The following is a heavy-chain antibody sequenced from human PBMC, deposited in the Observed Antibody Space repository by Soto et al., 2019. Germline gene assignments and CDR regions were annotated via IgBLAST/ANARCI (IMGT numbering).Heavy chain of an antibody. J-gene: IGHJ4*02. Sequence: QVQLVQSGAEVKKPGASVKVSCKASGYTFTSYGISWVRQAPGQGLEWMGWISAYNGNTNYAQKLQGRVTMTTDTSTSTAYMELRSRRSDDTAVYYCARDRRDIVVVPADMGADYWGQGNLVTLSS. V-gene: IGHV1-18*01. CDR1: GYTFTSYG. CDR3: ARDRRDIVVVPADMGADY. CDR2: ISAYNGNT. D-gene: IGHD2-2*01.